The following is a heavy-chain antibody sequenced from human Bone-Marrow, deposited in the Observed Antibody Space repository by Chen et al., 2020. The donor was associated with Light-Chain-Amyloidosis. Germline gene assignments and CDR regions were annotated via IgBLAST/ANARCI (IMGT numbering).Heavy chain of an antibody. Sequence: GSGPGLVKPSETLSLTCTVSGDSIRGTNYYWGWIRQPPGEGLEWIGTISYDGYTYYNPSLKSRVTISLDTSKNQVSLKLSSVTAADTAVYYCAREIRLATPAAVTPDYWGQGTLVTVSS. J-gene: IGHJ4*02. CDR3: AREIRLATPAAVTPDY. V-gene: IGHV4-39*07. CDR1: GDSIRGTNYY. D-gene: IGHD6-13*01. CDR2: ISYDGYT.